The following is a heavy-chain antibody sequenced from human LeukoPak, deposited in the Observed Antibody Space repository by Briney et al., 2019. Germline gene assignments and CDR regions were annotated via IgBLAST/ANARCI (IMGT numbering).Heavy chain of an antibody. V-gene: IGHV7-4-1*02. CDR1: GYTFTSYG. D-gene: IGHD5-18*01. J-gene: IGHJ4*02. CDR3: ATGIDSYGLDY. Sequence: ASVKVSCKASGYTFTSYGISWVRQAPGQGLEWMGWINTNTGNPTYAQGFTGWFVFSLDTSVSTAYLQISSLKAEDTAVYYCATGIDSYGLDYWGQGTLVTVSS. CDR2: INTNTGNP.